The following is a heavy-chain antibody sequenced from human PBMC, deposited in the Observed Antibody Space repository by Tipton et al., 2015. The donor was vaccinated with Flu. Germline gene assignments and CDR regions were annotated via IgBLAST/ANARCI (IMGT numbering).Heavy chain of an antibody. CDR3: ARDTRRYNWNYAYFDY. D-gene: IGHD1-7*01. J-gene: IGHJ4*02. V-gene: IGHV4-4*07. CDR2: IYTSGST. Sequence: TLSLTCTVSGGSISSYYWSWIRQPAGKGLEWIGRIYTSGSTNYNPSLKSRVTMSADTSKNQFSLKLSSVTAADTAVYYCARDTRRYNWNYAYFDYWGQGALVTVSS. CDR1: GGSISSYY.